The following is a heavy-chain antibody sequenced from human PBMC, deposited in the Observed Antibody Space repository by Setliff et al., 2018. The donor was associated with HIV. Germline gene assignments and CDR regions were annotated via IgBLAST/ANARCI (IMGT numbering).Heavy chain of an antibody. Sequence: GGSLRLSCAASGFTFSSYWMHWVRQAPGKGLEWVFGMNTDGSSTRYEDSVKGRFTISRDNAKNMLYLQMNSLSADDTAVYYCTKDYHVAATDYWGQGTLVTVSS. V-gene: IGHV3-74*01. CDR1: GFTFSSYW. CDR3: TKDYHVAATDY. J-gene: IGHJ4*02. D-gene: IGHD6-13*01. CDR2: MNTDGSST.